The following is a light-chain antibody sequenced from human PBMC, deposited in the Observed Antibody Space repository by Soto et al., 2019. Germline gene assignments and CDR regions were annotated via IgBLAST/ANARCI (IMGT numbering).Light chain of an antibody. CDR3: QQYNSWPSYT. CDR2: GAS. Sequence: EIVMTQSPAALSVSPGERATLSCRASQSVARNLAWYHQKPGQAARFLIYGASTRATGIPARFTGSGSGTEFTLTISSLQSEDFAVYYCQQYNSWPSYTFGQGTKLQIK. J-gene: IGKJ2*01. CDR1: QSVARN. V-gene: IGKV3-15*01.